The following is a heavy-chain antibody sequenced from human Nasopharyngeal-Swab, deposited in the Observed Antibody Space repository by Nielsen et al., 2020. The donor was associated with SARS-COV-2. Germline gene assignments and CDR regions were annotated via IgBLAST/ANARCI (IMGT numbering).Heavy chain of an antibody. V-gene: IGHV5-51*01. J-gene: IGHJ5*02. D-gene: IGHD5-24*01. Sequence: GESLKISCLASGYSFVNHWIGWVRQKPGKGLEWMGMVYPGNSEVAYSPSFQGQVTISADKSINAAYLHWTSLRASDTAVYYCARRAARDGYNYEVDPWGQGTLVTVSS. CDR1: GYSFVNHW. CDR3: ARRAARDGYNYEVDP. CDR2: VYPGNSEV.